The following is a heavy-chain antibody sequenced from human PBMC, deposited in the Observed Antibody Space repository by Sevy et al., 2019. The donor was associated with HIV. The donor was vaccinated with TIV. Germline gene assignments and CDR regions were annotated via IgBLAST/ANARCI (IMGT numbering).Heavy chain of an antibody. J-gene: IGHJ4*02. CDR2: TQSKTDGGTT. V-gene: IGHV3-15*01. D-gene: IGHD3-16*01. Sequence: GGSLRLSCAASGFTFSNAWMSWVRQAPGKGLEWVGRTQSKTDGGTTDYAAPVKGRVTISRDDSKSTLYLQMNSLKTEDTAIYYCTTDSKIRWLSALLDYWGQGTLVTVSS. CDR1: GFTFSNAW. CDR3: TTDSKIRWLSALLDY.